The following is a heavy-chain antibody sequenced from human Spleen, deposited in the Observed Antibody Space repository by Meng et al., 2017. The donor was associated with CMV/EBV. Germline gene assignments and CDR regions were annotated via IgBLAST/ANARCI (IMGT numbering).Heavy chain of an antibody. J-gene: IGHJ4*02. Sequence: GGSLRLSCSASGFTFRSYWMHWVRQAPGKGLVWVSRINTDESRTTYADSVKGRFTISRDNAKNTLYLQMNSLRADDTAVYYCARDSDAVGGTIDYWGQGTLVTVSS. CDR2: INTDESRT. CDR1: GFTFRSYW. D-gene: IGHD1-26*01. CDR3: ARDSDAVGGTIDY. V-gene: IGHV3-74*01.